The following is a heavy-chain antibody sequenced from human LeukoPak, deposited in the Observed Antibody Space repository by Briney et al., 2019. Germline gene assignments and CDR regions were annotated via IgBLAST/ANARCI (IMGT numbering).Heavy chain of an antibody. D-gene: IGHD6-6*01. Sequence: GASVKVSCKASGGTFSSYAISWVRQAPGQGLEWMGGIIPIFGTANYAQKFQGRVMITADESTSTAYMELSSLRSEDTAVYYCARRTNEYSSSSAIRHWGQGTLVTVSS. V-gene: IGHV1-69*13. CDR3: ARRTNEYSSSSAIRH. CDR1: GGTFSSYA. J-gene: IGHJ4*02. CDR2: IIPIFGTA.